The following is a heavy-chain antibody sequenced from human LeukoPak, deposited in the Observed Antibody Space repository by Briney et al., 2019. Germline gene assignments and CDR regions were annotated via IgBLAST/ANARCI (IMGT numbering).Heavy chain of an antibody. V-gene: IGHV4-38-2*02. Sequence: SETLSLTCTVSGYSISSGYYWGWIRQPPGKGLEWIGSIYHSGSTYYNPSLKSRVTISVDTSKNQFSLKLSPVTAADTAVYYCARISYYDSSGFDYWGQGTLVTVSS. CDR3: ARISYYDSSGFDY. CDR2: IYHSGST. CDR1: GYSISSGYY. J-gene: IGHJ4*02. D-gene: IGHD3-22*01.